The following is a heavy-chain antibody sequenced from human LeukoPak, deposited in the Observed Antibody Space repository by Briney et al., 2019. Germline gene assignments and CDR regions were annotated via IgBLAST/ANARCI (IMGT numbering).Heavy chain of an antibody. J-gene: IGHJ5*02. CDR1: GGSISSGGYY. D-gene: IGHD6-19*01. CDR3: ARGVGSGWYWFDP. V-gene: IGHV4-31*03. CDR2: IYYSGST. Sequence: SQTLSLTCTVSGGSISSGGYYWSWIPQHPGKGLEWIGYIYYSGSTYYNPSLKSRVTISVDTSKNQFSLKLSSVTAADTAVYYCARGVGSGWYWFDPWGQGTLVTVSS.